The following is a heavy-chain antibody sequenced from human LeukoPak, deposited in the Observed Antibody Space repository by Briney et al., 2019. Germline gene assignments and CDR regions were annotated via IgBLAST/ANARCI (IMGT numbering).Heavy chain of an antibody. CDR2: IYHSGST. Sequence: PSGTLSLTCAVSGGSISSSNWWSWVRQPPGKGLEWIGEIYHSGSTNYNPSLKSRVTISVDKSKNQFSLKLSSVTAADTAVYYCARGRESYYSGDFDYWGQGSLVTVSS. D-gene: IGHD1-26*01. V-gene: IGHV4-4*02. CDR3: ARGRESYYSGDFDY. CDR1: GGSISSSNW. J-gene: IGHJ4*02.